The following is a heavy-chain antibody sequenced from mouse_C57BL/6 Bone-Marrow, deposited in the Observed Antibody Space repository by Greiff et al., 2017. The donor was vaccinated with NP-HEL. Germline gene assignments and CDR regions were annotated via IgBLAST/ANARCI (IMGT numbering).Heavy chain of an antibody. CDR2: IHPNSGST. Sequence: QVQLQQPGAELVKPGASVKLSCKASGYTFTSYWMHWVQQRPGQGLEWIGMIHPNSGSTNYNEKFKSKATLTVDKSYSTAYMQLSSRTSEDSAVYYCSSRRPWYDYYVGWYFDVWGTGTTVTVSS. CDR3: SSRRPWYDYYVGWYFDV. J-gene: IGHJ1*03. V-gene: IGHV1-64*01. D-gene: IGHD1-1*01. CDR1: GYTFTSYW.